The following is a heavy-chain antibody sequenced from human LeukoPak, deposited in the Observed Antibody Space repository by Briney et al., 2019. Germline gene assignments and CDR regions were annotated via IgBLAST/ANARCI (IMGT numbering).Heavy chain of an antibody. V-gene: IGHV1-3*01. D-gene: IGHD3-9*01. CDR1: GYIFTSYA. CDR3: ARGIRYFDWLYQDY. Sequence: ASVKVSCKASGYIFTSYAMHWVRQAPGQRLEWMGWINAGNGNTKYSQKFQGRVTITRDTSASTAYMELSSLRSEDTAVYYCARGIRYFDWLYQDYWGQGTLVTVSS. CDR2: INAGNGNT. J-gene: IGHJ4*02.